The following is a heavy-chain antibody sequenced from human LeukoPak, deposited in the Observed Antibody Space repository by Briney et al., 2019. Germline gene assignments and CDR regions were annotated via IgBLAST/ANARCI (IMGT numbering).Heavy chain of an antibody. J-gene: IGHJ4*02. CDR2: TYYRSKWYN. V-gene: IGHV6-1*01. CDR3: AKEEYSSGWYYFDY. D-gene: IGHD6-19*01. CDR1: GDSVSSNSAA. Sequence: SQTLSLTCASSGDSVSSNSAAWNWIRQSPSRGLEWLGRTYYRSKWYNDYAVSVKSRITINPDTSKNQFSLQLNSVTPEDTAVYYCAKEEYSSGWYYFDYWGQGTLVTVSS.